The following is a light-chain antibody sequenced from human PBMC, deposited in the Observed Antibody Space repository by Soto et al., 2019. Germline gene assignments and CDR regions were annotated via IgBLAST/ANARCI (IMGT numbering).Light chain of an antibody. V-gene: IGKV1-39*01. J-gene: IGKJ1*01. Sequence: DIQMTQSPSSLSASVVDRVTITCRASQSISSNLNWYQQKPGKAPKLLIYAASSLQSGVPSRFSGSASGTDFTLTISSLQPEDFATYHCQQTYSTPWTFGQGTKVDI. CDR2: AAS. CDR1: QSISSN. CDR3: QQTYSTPWT.